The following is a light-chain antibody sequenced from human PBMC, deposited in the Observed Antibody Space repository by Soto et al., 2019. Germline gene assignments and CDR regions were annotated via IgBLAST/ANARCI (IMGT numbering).Light chain of an antibody. CDR2: GAS. CDR1: QSVSSN. J-gene: IGKJ4*01. V-gene: IGKV3-15*01. CDR3: QHRSNWPLT. Sequence: EIEMTQSPATLSVSAGERATLSCRASQSVSSNLAWYQQKPGQAPRLLIYGASTRATGIPARFSGSGSGTDFTLTISNLEPEDFAVYYCQHRSNWPLTFGGGSKVDIK.